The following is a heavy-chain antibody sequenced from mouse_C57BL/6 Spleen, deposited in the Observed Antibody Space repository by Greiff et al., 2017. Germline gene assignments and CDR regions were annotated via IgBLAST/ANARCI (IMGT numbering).Heavy chain of an antibody. CDR2: IDPSDSYT. D-gene: IGHD1-1*01. CDR1: GYTFTSYW. Sequence: QVQLQQPGAELVKPGASVKLSCKASGYTFTSYWMQWVKQRPGQGLEWIGEIDPSDSYTNYNQKFKGKATLTVDTSSSTAYMQLSSLTSEDSAVYYCARGHDGSSFPFDYWGQGTTLTVSS. V-gene: IGHV1-50*01. CDR3: ARGHDGSSFPFDY. J-gene: IGHJ2*01.